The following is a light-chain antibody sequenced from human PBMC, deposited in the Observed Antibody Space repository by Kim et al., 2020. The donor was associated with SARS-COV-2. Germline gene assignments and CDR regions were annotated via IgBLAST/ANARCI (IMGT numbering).Light chain of an antibody. J-gene: IGLJ2*01. V-gene: IGLV1-44*01. CDR1: SSNIGANT. CDR2: TSD. CDR3: AAWDDSLNGPV. Sequence: QSELTQPPSVSGTPGRRVTIACSGRSSNIGANTVNWYQQFAGSAPKLLIFTSDQRPSGVPARFSGSKSGSSASLAISGLQPEDEGDYYCAAWDDSLNGPVFGGGTQLTVL.